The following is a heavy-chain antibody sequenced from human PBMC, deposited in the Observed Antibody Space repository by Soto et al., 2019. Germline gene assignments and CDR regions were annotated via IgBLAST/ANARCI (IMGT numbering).Heavy chain of an antibody. CDR2: IRSKAYGGTT. D-gene: IGHD3-3*01. J-gene: IGHJ4*02. CDR3: TRVRGTYYDFWSGYYLDY. CDR1: GFTFGDYA. Sequence: PGGSLRLSCTASGFTFGDYAMSWFRQAPGKGLEWVGFIRSKAYGGTTEYAASVKGRFTISRDDSKSIAYLQMNSLKTEDTAVYYCTRVRGTYYDFWSGYYLDYWGQGTLVTVSS. V-gene: IGHV3-49*03.